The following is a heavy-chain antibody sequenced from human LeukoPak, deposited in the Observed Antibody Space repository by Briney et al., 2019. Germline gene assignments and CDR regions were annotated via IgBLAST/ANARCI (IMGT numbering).Heavy chain of an antibody. J-gene: IGHJ4*02. D-gene: IGHD3-10*01. Sequence: GGSLRLSCAASGFTFSSNDMSWVRQAPGKGLEWVSAISAASGNTYYADSVKGGFTISRDNSKNTLYLQMSSLRAEDTAVYYCANRGAFYYGSGSYFPFFDYWGRGILVTAAS. CDR2: ISAASGNT. V-gene: IGHV3-23*01. CDR3: ANRGAFYYGSGSYFPFFDY. CDR1: GFTFSSND.